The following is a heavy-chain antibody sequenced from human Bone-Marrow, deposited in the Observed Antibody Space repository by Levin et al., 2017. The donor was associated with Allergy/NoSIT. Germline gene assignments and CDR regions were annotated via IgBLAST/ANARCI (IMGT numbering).Heavy chain of an antibody. Sequence: PGGSLRLSCAASEDSFSTFSMTWVRQAPGKGLEWVSLISSSGYSTYYADSVKGRFTISRDNSRKTLYLQMNSLRGEDTAVYFCAKAGKICSGGSCFGPWSWGQGTQVTVSS. CDR3: AKAGKICSGGSCFGPWS. V-gene: IGHV3-23*01. D-gene: IGHD2-15*01. CDR1: EDSFSTFS. CDR2: ISSSGYST. J-gene: IGHJ5*02.